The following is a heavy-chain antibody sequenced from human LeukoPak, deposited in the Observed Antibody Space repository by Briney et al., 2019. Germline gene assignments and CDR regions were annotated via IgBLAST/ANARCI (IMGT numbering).Heavy chain of an antibody. V-gene: IGHV3-30-3*01. CDR1: GFTFSSYA. CDR2: ISYDGSNK. D-gene: IGHD3-3*01. Sequence: GRSLRLSCAASGFTFSSYAMHWVRQAPGKGLEWVAVISYDGSNKYYADSVKGRFTNSRDNSKNTLYLQMNSLRAEDTAVYYCARDYDFWSGPSDYWGQGTLVTVSS. CDR3: ARDYDFWSGPSDY. J-gene: IGHJ4*02.